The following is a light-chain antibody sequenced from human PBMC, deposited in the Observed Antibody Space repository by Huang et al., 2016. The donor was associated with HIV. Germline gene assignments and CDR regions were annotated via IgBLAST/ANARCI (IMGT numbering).Light chain of an antibody. CDR2: DSS. CDR1: QSVSNC. CDR3: QQCSNWPFT. V-gene: IGKV3-11*01. J-gene: IGKJ3*01. Sequence: EIVLTQFPATLSLSPGERATLSCRASQSVSNCLAWYHQKPGQAPRLLIYDSSKSANGFPAMFSGSGSGTDFTLTISSREPEDFAVYYCQQCSNWPFTFGPGTKVDIK.